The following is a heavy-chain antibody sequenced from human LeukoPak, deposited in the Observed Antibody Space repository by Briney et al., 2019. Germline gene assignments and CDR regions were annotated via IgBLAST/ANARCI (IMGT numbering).Heavy chain of an antibody. D-gene: IGHD3-22*01. CDR3: ARDVRRHYYDSSGYYYYFDY. CDR2: ISSSSSTI. V-gene: IGHV3-48*04. Sequence: GGSLRLSCAASGFTFSSSSMNWVRQAPGKGLEWVSYISSSSSTIYYADSVKGRFTISRDNAKNSLYLQMNSLRAEDTAVYYCARDVRRHYYDSSGYYYYFDYWGQGTLVTVSS. J-gene: IGHJ4*02. CDR1: GFTFSSSS.